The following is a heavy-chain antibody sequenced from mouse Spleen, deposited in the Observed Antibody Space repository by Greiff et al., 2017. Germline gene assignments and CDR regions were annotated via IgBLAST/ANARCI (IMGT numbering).Heavy chain of an antibody. V-gene: IGHV1-62-2*01. Sequence: VQLQQSGAELVKPGASVKLSCKASGYTFTEYTIHWVKQRSGQGLEWIGWFYPGSGSIKYNEKFKDKATLTADKSSSTVYMELSRLTSEDSAVYFCARQEGYGDYEDYAMDYWGQGTSVTVSS. CDR2: FYPGSGSI. CDR1: GYTFTEYT. J-gene: IGHJ4*01. D-gene: IGHD2-13*01. CDR3: ARQEGYGDYEDYAMDY.